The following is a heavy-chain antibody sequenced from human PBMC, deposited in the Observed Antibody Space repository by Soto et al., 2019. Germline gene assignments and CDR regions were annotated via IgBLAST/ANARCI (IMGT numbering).Heavy chain of an antibody. D-gene: IGHD3-10*01. CDR1: GFTFSSYA. Sequence: LRLSCAASGFTFSSYAMHWVRQAPGKGLEWVAVISYDGSNKYYADSVKGRFTISRDNSKNTLYLQMNSLRAEDTAVYYCARVRSVRGVIAGYYYGMDVWGQGTTVTVSS. CDR3: ARVRSVRGVIAGYYYGMDV. V-gene: IGHV3-30-3*01. CDR2: ISYDGSNK. J-gene: IGHJ6*02.